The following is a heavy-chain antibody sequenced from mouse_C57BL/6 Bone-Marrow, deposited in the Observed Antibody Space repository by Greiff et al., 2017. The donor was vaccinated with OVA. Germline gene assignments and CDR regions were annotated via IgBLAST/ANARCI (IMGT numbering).Heavy chain of an antibody. V-gene: IGHV1-82*01. CDR3: AREGGYYPFDY. J-gene: IGHJ2*01. D-gene: IGHD2-3*01. CDR2: IYPGDGNT. CDR1: GYAFSSSW. Sequence: QVKLMESGPELVKPGASVKISCKASGYAFSSSWMNWVKQRPGKGLEWIGRIYPGDGNTNYNGKFKGKATLTADKSSSTAYMQLSSLTSEDSAVYFCAREGGYYPFDYWGQGTTLTVSS.